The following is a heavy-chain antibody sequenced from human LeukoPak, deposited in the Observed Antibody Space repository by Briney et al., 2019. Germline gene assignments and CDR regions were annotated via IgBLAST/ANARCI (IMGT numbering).Heavy chain of an antibody. CDR3: ARVDYFES. V-gene: IGHV3-33*01. Sequence: QPGRSLRLSCAASGFTFSTYVIHWVRQAPGKGLEWVALMWHDGSNKYYGDSVKDRFTISRDNSKNTLYLQMNSLTDEDTAVYYCARVDYFESWGQGTLVTVSS. J-gene: IGHJ4*02. CDR2: MWHDGSNK. CDR1: GFTFSTYV.